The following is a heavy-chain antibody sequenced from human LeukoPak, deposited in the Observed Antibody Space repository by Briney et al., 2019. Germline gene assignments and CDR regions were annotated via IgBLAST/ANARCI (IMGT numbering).Heavy chain of an antibody. J-gene: IGHJ4*02. V-gene: IGHV3-23*01. CDR2: ISGSGGST. CDR1: GFTFSSYA. Sequence: PGGSLRLSCAASGFTFSSYAMSWARQAPGKGLEWVSAISGSGGSTYYADSVKGRFTISRDNSKNTLYLQMNSLRAEDTAVYYCAKDIVAGLNYFDYWGQGTLVTVSS. CDR3: AKDIVAGLNYFDY. D-gene: IGHD5-12*01.